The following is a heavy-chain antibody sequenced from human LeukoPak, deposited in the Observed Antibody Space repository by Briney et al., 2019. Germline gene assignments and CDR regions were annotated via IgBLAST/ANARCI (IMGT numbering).Heavy chain of an antibody. CDR1: GGSFSGYY. CDR2: INHSGST. V-gene: IGHV4-34*01. J-gene: IGHJ6*03. CDR3: ARGRGCSSTSCYTDYYYYMDV. D-gene: IGHD2-2*02. Sequence: KPSETLSLTCAVYGGSFSGYYWSWIRQPPGKGLERIGEINHSGSTNYNPSLKSRVTISVDTSKNQFSLRLTSVTAADTAVYYCARGRGCSSTSCYTDYYYYMDVWGKGTTVTVSS.